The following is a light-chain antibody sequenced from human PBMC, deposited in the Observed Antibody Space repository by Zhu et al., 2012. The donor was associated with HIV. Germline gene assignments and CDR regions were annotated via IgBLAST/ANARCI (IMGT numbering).Light chain of an antibody. Sequence: EIMMTQSPATLPVSPGERVTLSCRASQSVDNYLAWYQQKPGQAPRLLIYGAFTRATGIPARFSGSGSGTEFTLTISSMQSEDLAIYYCQHYNSWPRTFGQGTKVQI. J-gene: IGKJ1*01. CDR1: QSVDNY. CDR2: GAF. CDR3: QHYNSWPRT. V-gene: IGKV3-15*01.